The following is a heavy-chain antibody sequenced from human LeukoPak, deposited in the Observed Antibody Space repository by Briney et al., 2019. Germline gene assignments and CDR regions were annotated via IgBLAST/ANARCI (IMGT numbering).Heavy chain of an antibody. CDR1: GGTFSSYA. Sequence: SSVKVSCKASGGTFSSYAISWVRQAPGQGLEWMGRIIPIFGTANYAQKFQGRVTITTDESTSTAYMELSSLRSEDTAVYYCAVMVRGVIRYYYYYMDVWGKGTTVTDSS. CDR3: AVMVRGVIRYYYYYMDV. V-gene: IGHV1-69*05. J-gene: IGHJ6*03. D-gene: IGHD3-10*01. CDR2: IIPIFGTA.